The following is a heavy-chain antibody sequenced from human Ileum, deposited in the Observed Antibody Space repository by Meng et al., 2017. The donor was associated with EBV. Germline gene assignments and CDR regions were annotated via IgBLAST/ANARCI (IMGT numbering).Heavy chain of an antibody. CDR3: ARRSFAAGSPDY. D-gene: IGHD3-10*01. CDR1: GFSLNTGGMA. V-gene: IGHV2-5*02. CDR2: IYWDDDK. Sequence: TLTQSAPPLVNPTQTPTLTGTFSGFSLNTGGMAVSWIRQPPGKALEWLALIYWDDDKRYSPSLKTRLTITKDTSKNQVVLTMTNMDPVDTATYYCARRSFAAGSPDYWGQGTLVTVSS. J-gene: IGHJ4*02.